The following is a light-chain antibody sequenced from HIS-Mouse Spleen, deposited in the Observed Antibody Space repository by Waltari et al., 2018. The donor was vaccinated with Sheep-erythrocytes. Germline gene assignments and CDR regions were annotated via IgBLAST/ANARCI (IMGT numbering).Light chain of an antibody. J-gene: IGLJ3*02. Sequence: QSVLTQPPSASGTPGQRVTISCSGSSSNIGSNTVNWYQQLPGTAPKLPIYTNNPRPSGVPVRLSGTKSGPSASLAISGLQSEDEADYYCAAWDDSLNGPVFGGGTKLTVL. CDR1: SSNIGSNT. CDR2: TNN. CDR3: AAWDDSLNGPV. V-gene: IGLV1-44*01.